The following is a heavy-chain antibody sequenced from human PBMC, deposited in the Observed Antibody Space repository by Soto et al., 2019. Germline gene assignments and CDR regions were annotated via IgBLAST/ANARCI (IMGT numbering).Heavy chain of an antibody. Sequence: PGGSLRLSCAASGFTFSSYAMHWVRQAPGKGLEWVAVISYDGSNKYYADSVKGRFTISRDNSKNTLYLQMNSLRAEDTAVYYCARDGTPPPHYGMDVWGQGTTVTVSS. CDR3: ARDGTPPPHYGMDV. V-gene: IGHV3-30-3*01. CDR1: GFTFSSYA. D-gene: IGHD1-26*01. J-gene: IGHJ6*02. CDR2: ISYDGSNK.